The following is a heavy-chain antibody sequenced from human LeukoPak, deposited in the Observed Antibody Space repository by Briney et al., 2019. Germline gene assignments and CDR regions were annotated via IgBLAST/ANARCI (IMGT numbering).Heavy chain of an antibody. CDR1: GFTFSNYA. CDR2: SGSGGDI. V-gene: IGHV3-23*01. CDR3: AKARGGTYQTYFFDY. D-gene: IGHD1-26*01. J-gene: IGHJ4*02. Sequence: PGGSLRLSCVASGFTFSNYALNWVRQAPGKGLEWVSLSGSGGDIYYVDSVKGRFTISRDNSKNTLYLQMNSLRAEDTVVYYCAKARGGTYQTYFFDYWGQGTLVTVSS.